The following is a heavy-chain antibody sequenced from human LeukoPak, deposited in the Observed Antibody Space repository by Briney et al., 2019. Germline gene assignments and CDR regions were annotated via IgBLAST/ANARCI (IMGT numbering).Heavy chain of an antibody. CDR1: GFTFSDYD. CDR3: GRAFPPLRTSSAGDL. J-gene: IGHJ4*02. D-gene: IGHD3-16*01. Sequence: GSLRLSCSASGFTFSDYDMNWIRQAPGKGLEWISAISGRSSHTYYGDSVKGRFSISRDNAKNLLYLQMNGLGAEDTAVYYCGRAFPPLRTSSAGDLWGQGTLVTASS. V-gene: IGHV3-21*06. CDR2: ISGRSSHT.